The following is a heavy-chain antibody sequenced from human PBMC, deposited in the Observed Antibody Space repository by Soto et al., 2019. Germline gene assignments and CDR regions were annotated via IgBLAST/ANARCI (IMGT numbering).Heavy chain of an antibody. Sequence: QVQLQQSGPGLVKPSQTLSLTCAISGDSVSSNIAAWNWIRQSPSRGLEWLGRTYFRYKWYTDYAISMKSRLTINPDASKNQFSLQLNSVTPADTAVYYCARENNGAVNAFDIWGQGTMVTVS. D-gene: IGHD4-17*01. CDR3: ARENNGAVNAFDI. CDR2: TYFRYKWYT. V-gene: IGHV6-1*01. CDR1: GDSVSSNIAA. J-gene: IGHJ3*02.